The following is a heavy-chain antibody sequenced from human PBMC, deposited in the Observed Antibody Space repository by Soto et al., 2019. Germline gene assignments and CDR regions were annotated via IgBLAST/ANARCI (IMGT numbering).Heavy chain of an antibody. D-gene: IGHD3-10*01. V-gene: IGHV3-74*01. CDR3: ARGALRAYYLDY. CDR1: GFTFSTYW. J-gene: IGHJ4*02. CDR2: IKGDESNT. Sequence: EAQLVESGGGLVQPGGSLRLSCAASGFTFSTYWMHWVRQAPGGGLVWVSRIKGDESNTNYADSVEGRFTISRDNAKNTLYLHMNSLRVEDTAIYYCARGALRAYYLDYWGQGVLVTVSS.